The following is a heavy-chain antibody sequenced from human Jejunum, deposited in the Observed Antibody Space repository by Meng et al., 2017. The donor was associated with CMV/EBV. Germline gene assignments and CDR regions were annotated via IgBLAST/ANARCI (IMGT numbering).Heavy chain of an antibody. J-gene: IGHJ3*02. D-gene: IGHD2-2*01. V-gene: IGHV3-23*01. CDR3: AKEGFKCSSASCYDAFDI. CDR1: FSTYA. CDR2: IPGSGGST. Sequence: FSTYAMSWVRQGPGKGLEWVSVIPGSGGSTYYADSVKGRFTISRDNSKNTLYLQMNSLRAEDTAVYYCAKEGFKCSSASCYDAFDIWGQGTMVTVSS.